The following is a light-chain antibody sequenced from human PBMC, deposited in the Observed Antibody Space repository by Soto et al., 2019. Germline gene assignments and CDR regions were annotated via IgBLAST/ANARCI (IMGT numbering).Light chain of an antibody. CDR2: GAS. V-gene: IGKV3-20*01. CDR1: QSLSKTY. CDR3: QQYVSPPWT. Sequence: EIVLTQSPGTLSLSPGERATLSCRASQSLSKTYLAWYKKKPGQAPRLLIDGASSRATGTPDRFSGSCSGTVFTLTISSLEPEDFAVYYCQQYVSPPWTFGQGTKVDIK. J-gene: IGKJ1*01.